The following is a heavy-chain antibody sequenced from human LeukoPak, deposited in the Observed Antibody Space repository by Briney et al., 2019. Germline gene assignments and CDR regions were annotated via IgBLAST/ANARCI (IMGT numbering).Heavy chain of an antibody. CDR1: GFTFSDYY. D-gene: IGHD4-11*01. V-gene: IGHV3-11*06. CDR3: ARAPYSRYYYMDV. CDR2: ISSSSSYI. J-gene: IGHJ6*03. Sequence: PGGSLRLSCAASGFTFSDYYMSWIRQAPGKGLEWVSSISSSSSYIYYADSVKGRFTISRDNAKNSLYLQMNSLRAEDTAVYYCARAPYSRYYYMDVWGKGTTVTVSS.